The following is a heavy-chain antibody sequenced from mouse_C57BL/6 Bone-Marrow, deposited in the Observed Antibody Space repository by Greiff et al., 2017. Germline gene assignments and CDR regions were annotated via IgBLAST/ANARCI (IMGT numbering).Heavy chain of an antibody. CDR1: GYAFSSYW. Sequence: QVQLQQSGAELVKPGASVKISCKASGYAFSSYWMNWVKQRPGTGLEWIGQIYPGDGDPTYNGKFKGKATLTADKSSSRSYMQLSSLTSEDSAVYFCARRLAYYSNFYSMDDWGQGTSVTVSS. V-gene: IGHV1-80*01. D-gene: IGHD2-5*01. CDR3: ARRLAYYSNFYSMDD. J-gene: IGHJ4*01. CDR2: IYPGDGDP.